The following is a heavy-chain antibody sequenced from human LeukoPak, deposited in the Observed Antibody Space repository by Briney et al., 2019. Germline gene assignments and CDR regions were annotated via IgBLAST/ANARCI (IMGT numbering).Heavy chain of an antibody. Sequence: PGGSLRLSCAASGFIFSSYAMSWVRLAPGKGLEWISVISGSGGRTDYADSVKGRFTISRDNSENTLYLQMNSLRAEDTAVYYCAKTALAVAGIVPVESELDYWGQGTLVTVSS. J-gene: IGHJ4*02. CDR3: AKTALAVAGIVPVESELDY. CDR1: GFIFSSYA. V-gene: IGHV3-23*01. D-gene: IGHD6-19*01. CDR2: ISGSGGRT.